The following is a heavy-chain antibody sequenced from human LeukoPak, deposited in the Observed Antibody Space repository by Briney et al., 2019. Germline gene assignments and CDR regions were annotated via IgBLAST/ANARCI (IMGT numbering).Heavy chain of an antibody. CDR3: ARENLERYYFDS. V-gene: IGHV4-59*01. CDR2: IYHTGST. CDR1: GDSIRGDY. J-gene: IGHJ4*02. Sequence: PSETLSVTSTVSGDSIRGDYWSWMRQPPGKGLEWVGYIYHTGSTNYNPSLKSRVTISLDTSKKQFSLKLSSVTAADTAVYYCARENLERYYFDSWSQGTLVTVSS. D-gene: IGHD1-1*01.